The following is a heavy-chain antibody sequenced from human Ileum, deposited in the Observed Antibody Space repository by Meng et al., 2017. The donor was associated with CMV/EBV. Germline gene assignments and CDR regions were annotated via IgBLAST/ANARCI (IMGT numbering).Heavy chain of an antibody. CDR1: GFSFTSYW. CDR2: ISPDGSST. D-gene: IGHD5-24*01. J-gene: IGHJ4*02. CDR3: ARGADGYGNFDY. V-gene: IGHV3-74*01. Sequence: GESLKISCAASGFSFTSYWMHWVRQVPGKGLVWVSRISPDGSSTYYADFLKGRFTISRDNAKNTLYLQINSLSAEDTALYYCARGADGYGNFDYWGQGTLVTVSS.